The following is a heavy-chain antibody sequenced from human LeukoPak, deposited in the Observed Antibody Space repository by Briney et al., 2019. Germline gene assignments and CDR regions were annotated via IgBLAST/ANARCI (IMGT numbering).Heavy chain of an antibody. D-gene: IGHD3-16*01. Sequence: GASVKVSCKASGYTFAGYYMHWVRQAPGQGLEWMGWINPNSGGTNYAQKFQGRVTMTRDTSISTAYMELSRLRSDDTAVYYCARDRGHDDAFDIWGQGTMVTVSS. CDR1: GYTFAGYY. CDR3: ARDRGHDDAFDI. V-gene: IGHV1-2*02. J-gene: IGHJ3*02. CDR2: INPNSGGT.